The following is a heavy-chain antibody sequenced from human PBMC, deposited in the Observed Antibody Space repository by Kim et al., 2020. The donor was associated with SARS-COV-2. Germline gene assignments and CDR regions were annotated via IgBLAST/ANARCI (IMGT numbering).Heavy chain of an antibody. CDR2: IIPIFGTA. V-gene: IGHV1-69*06. CDR3: ARDREFCSSTSCFTWFDP. J-gene: IGHJ5*02. CDR1: GGTFSNYA. Sequence: SVKVSCKASGGTFSNYAISWVRQAPGQGLEWMGGIIPIFGTANYAQKFKGRVTITADKSTSTTHMELSSLRSDDTAVYYCARDREFCSSTSCFTWFDPWGQRTLVTVSS. D-gene: IGHD2-2*02.